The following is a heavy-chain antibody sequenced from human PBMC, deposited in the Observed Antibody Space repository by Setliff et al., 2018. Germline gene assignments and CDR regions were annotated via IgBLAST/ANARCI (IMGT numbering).Heavy chain of an antibody. V-gene: IGHV1-18*01. J-gene: IGHJ4*02. CDR1: GYTFTSYG. CDR2: ISAYNGNA. Sequence: GASVKVSCKASGYTFTSYGISWVRQAPGQGLEWMGWISAYNGNANYAQKLQGRLTMTTDTSTSTAYMELRSLRSDDTAVYYCARSPPTVVVTAIQAIFDYWGQGTLVTV. CDR3: ARSPPTVVVTAIQAIFDY. D-gene: IGHD2-21*02.